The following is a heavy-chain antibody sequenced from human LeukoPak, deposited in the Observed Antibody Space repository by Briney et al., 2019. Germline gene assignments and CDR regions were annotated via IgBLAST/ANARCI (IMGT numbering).Heavy chain of an antibody. CDR2: IKSNTEGGAT. J-gene: IGHJ4*02. CDR1: EFTFSNAW. V-gene: IGHV3-15*01. CDR3: TTHAATGTW. D-gene: IGHD6-13*01. Sequence: PGGSLRLSCAASEFTFSNAWMSWVRQAPGKGLEWVGRIKSNTEGGATEYAAPLKGRFTISRDDSKNTLYLQMNGLKTEDTAVYYCTTHAATGTWWGQGTLVTVSS.